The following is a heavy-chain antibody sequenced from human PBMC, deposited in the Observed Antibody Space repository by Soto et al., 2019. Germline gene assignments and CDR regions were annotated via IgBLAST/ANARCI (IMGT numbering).Heavy chain of an antibody. CDR3: AKVGYKAPPDY. D-gene: IGHD3-10*01. J-gene: IGHJ4*02. V-gene: IGHV3-23*01. CDR2: ISGSGDDT. CDR1: GFTFSSYA. Sequence: GGSLRLSCAASGFTFSSYAMSWVRQAPGKGLEWLSAISGSGDDTYYADSVKGRFSISRDNSENTLYLQMNSLRAEDTAVYHCAKVGYKAPPDYWGQGTLVTVSS.